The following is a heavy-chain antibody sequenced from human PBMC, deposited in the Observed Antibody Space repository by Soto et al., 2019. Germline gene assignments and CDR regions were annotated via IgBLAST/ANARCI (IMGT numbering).Heavy chain of an antibody. CDR1: GFTFSSYA. CDR2: ISGSGGST. J-gene: IGHJ6*02. Sequence: EVQLLESGGGLVQPGGSLRLSCAASGFTFSSYAMSWVRQAPGKGLEWVSAISGSGGSTYYADSVKGRFTISSDNSKNTLYLQMNSLRAEDTAVYYCAKVGYISSSFGMDVWGQGTTVTVSS. V-gene: IGHV3-23*01. D-gene: IGHD6-13*01. CDR3: AKVGYISSSFGMDV.